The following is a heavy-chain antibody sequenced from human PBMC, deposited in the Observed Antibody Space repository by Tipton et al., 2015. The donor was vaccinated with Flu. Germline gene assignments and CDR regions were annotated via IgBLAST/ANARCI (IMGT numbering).Heavy chain of an antibody. D-gene: IGHD2-2*01. Sequence: QVQLVQSGAEVKKPGASVTVSCKTSGYGFNTFGISWVRQAPGQGLEWMGWISAYTDNRNYAQRFQGRVTMTTDTSTSTAYMEVRSLRFDDTAVYYCARDMPQGVVVIPPAKRFDYWGQGTLVTVSS. V-gene: IGHV1-18*01. CDR3: ARDMPQGVVVIPPAKRFDY. CDR2: ISAYTDNR. J-gene: IGHJ4*02. CDR1: GYGFNTFG.